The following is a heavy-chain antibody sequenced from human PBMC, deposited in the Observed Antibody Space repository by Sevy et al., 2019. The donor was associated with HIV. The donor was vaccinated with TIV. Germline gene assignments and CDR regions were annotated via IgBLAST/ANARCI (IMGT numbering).Heavy chain of an antibody. J-gene: IGHJ3*02. CDR3: AKTSRVVGATSAFDI. V-gene: IGHV3-23*01. CDR1: GFTFSSYA. CDR2: ISGSGGST. D-gene: IGHD1-26*01. Sequence: GGSLRFSCAASGFTFSSYAMSWVRQAPGKGLEWVSAISGSGGSTYYADSVKGRFTISRDNSKNTLYLQMNSLRAEDTAVYYCAKTSRVVGATSAFDIWGQGTMVTVSS.